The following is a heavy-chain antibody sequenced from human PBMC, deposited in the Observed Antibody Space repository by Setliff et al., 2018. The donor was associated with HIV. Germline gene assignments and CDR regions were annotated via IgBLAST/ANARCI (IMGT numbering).Heavy chain of an antibody. CDR2: IWFDGSNE. D-gene: IGHD3-10*01. J-gene: IGHJ1*01. CDR1: GFKFSNYA. Sequence: GESLKISCVASGFKFSNYAMHWVRQAPGKGLEWLAVIWFDGSNEYYENSVKGRFTISRDNSKNTLYLQMNCLKPADTAVYYCATADAAAGTANIQDWGQGTSVTVSS. V-gene: IGHV3-30*02. CDR3: ATADAAAGTANIQD.